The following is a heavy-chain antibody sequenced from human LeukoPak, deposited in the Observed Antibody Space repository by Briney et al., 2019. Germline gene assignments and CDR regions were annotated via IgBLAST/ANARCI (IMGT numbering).Heavy chain of an antibody. CDR2: INHSGST. V-gene: IGHV4-34*01. D-gene: IGHD2/OR15-2a*01. J-gene: IGHJ3*02. CDR1: GGSFSGYY. Sequence: SETLSLTCAVYGGSFSGYYWSWIRQPPGKGLEWIGEINHSGSTNYNPSLKSRVTISVDTSKNQFSLKLSSVTAADTAVYYCASPYRIPDAFDIWGQGTMVTVSS. CDR3: ASPYRIPDAFDI.